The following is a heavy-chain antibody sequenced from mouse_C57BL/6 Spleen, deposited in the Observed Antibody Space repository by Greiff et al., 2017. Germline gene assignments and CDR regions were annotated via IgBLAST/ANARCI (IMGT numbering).Heavy chain of an antibody. V-gene: IGHV2-2*01. Sequence: VQLQQSGPGLVQPSQSLSITCTVSGFSLTSYGVHWVRQSPGKGLEWLGVLWSGGSTDYNAAFISRLSISKDNSKSPFFFKMNSLQADDTAIYYCARKGDGYPYYYAMDYWGQGTSVTVSS. CDR1: GFSLTSYG. D-gene: IGHD2-3*01. CDR3: ARKGDGYPYYYAMDY. J-gene: IGHJ4*01. CDR2: LWSGGST.